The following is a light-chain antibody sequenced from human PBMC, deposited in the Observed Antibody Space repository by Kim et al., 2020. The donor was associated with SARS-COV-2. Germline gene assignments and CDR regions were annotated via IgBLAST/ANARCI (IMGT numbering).Light chain of an antibody. Sequence: QSALTQPPSASGSPGQSVTISCTGSDVGYYKYVSWYQHYPGKAPKLIIYEVTKRPSGVPDRFSGSKSGNTASLTVSGLQAEDEADYYCHVWDSTTDQGVFGGGTQLTVL. CDR2: EVT. V-gene: IGLV2-8*01. CDR3: HVWDSTTDQGV. CDR1: DVGYYKY. J-gene: IGLJ3*02.